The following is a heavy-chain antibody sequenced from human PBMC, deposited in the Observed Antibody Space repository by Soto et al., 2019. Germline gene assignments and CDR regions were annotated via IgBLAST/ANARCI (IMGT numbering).Heavy chain of an antibody. CDR2: IYYSGRT. CDR3: ARQRTSVVTQAYFDV. CDR1: GDSIKSRSYY. V-gene: IGHV4-39*01. D-gene: IGHD2-21*02. Sequence: SETLSLTCTVTGDSIKSRSYYWGWIRQPPGKGREWIGSIYYSGRTYNNPSLRSRVSMSIDPSKDQSSLKLKSMTAADTALYFCARQRTSVVTQAYFDVWGQGSLVTVSS. J-gene: IGHJ4*02.